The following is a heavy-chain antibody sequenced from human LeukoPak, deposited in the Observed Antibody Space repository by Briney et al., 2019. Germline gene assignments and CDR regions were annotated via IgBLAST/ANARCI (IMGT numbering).Heavy chain of an antibody. CDR2: IYYSGST. CDR3: ARANYDSSGYYSADAFDI. V-gene: IGHV4-59*01. CDR1: GGSISSYY. J-gene: IGHJ3*02. D-gene: IGHD3-22*01. Sequence: PSETLSLTCTVSGGSISSYYWSWIRQPPGKGLEWIGYIYYSGSTNYNPSLKSRVTISVDTSKNQFSLKLSSVTAADTAVYYCARANYDSSGYYSADAFDIWGQGTMVTVSS.